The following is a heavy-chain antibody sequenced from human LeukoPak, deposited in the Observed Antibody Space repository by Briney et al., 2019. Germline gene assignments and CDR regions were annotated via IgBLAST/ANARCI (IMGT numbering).Heavy chain of an antibody. Sequence: PGGSLRLSCAASGFTFSSYAMSWVRQAPGKGLEWVSAISGSGGSTYYADSVKGRFTISRDNSKTTLYLQMNSLRAEDTAVYYCAKELVVVVVAATHRYFDYWGQGTLVTVSS. CDR3: AKELVVVVVAATHRYFDY. V-gene: IGHV3-23*01. J-gene: IGHJ4*02. CDR1: GFTFSSYA. D-gene: IGHD2-15*01. CDR2: ISGSGGST.